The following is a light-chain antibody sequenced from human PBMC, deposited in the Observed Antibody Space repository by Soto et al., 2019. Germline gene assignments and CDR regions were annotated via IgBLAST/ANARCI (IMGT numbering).Light chain of an antibody. CDR3: VLYMGSGSVV. J-gene: IGLJ2*01. CDR2: STN. CDR1: SGSVSTSYY. Sequence: QTVVTQEPSFSVSPGGTVTLTCGLSSGSVSTSYYTSWYQQTPGQAPRTLIYSTNTRSSGVPDRFSGSILGNKAALTITGAQADDASDYYCVLYMGSGSVVFGGGTKLTVL. V-gene: IGLV8-61*01.